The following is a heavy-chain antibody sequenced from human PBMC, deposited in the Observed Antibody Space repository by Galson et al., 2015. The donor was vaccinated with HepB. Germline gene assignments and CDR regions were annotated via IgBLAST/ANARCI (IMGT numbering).Heavy chain of an antibody. V-gene: IGHV4-30-4*07. D-gene: IGHD3-10*01. J-gene: IGHJ5*02. CDR2: IYYSGST. CDR3: ARASPSRGNWFDP. Sequence: TLSLTCAVSGGSISSGGYSWSWIRQPPGKGLEWIGYIYYSGSTYYNPSLKSRVTMSVDTSKNQFSLKLSSVTAADTAVYYCARASPSRGNWFDPWGQGTLVTVSS. CDR1: GGSISSGGYS.